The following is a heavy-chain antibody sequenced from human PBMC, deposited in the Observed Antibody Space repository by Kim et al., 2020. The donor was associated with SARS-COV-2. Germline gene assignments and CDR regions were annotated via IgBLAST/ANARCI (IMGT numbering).Heavy chain of an antibody. D-gene: IGHD5-18*01. Sequence: ADSVKGRFTISRDNSKNTLYLQMNSLRAEDTAVYYCARDLVDTAMGYYFDYWGQGTLVTVSS. J-gene: IGHJ4*02. V-gene: IGHV3-30*07. CDR3: ARDLVDTAMGYYFDY.